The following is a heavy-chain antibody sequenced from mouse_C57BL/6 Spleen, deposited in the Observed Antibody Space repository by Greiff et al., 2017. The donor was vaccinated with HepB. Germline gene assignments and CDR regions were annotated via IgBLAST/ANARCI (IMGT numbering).Heavy chain of an antibody. CDR1: GYTFTSYW. CDR3: ARDGDYEYFDY. D-gene: IGHD2-13*01. Sequence: QVQLQQPGAELVRPGSSVKLSCKASGYTFTSYWMHWVKQRPIQGLEWIGNIDPSDSETHYNQKFKDKATLTVDKSSSTAYMQLSSLTSEDSAVYYCARDGDYEYFDYWGQGTTLTVSS. CDR2: IDPSDSET. J-gene: IGHJ2*01. V-gene: IGHV1-52*01.